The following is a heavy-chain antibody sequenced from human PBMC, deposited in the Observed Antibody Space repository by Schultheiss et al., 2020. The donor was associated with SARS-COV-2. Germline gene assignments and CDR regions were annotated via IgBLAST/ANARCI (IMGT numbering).Heavy chain of an antibody. V-gene: IGHV3-43*02. CDR3: ATEAVAGVIY. CDR1: GFTFDDYA. D-gene: IGHD6-19*01. CDR2: ISGDGGST. Sequence: GGSLRLSCAASGFTFDDYAMHWVRQAPGKGLEWVSLISGDGGSTYYADSVKGRFTISRDNSKNSLYLQMNSLRTEDTALYYCATEAVAGVIYWGQGTLVTVSS. J-gene: IGHJ4*02.